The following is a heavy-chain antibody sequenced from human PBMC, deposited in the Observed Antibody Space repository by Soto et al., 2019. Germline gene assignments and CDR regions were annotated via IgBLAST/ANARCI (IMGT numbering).Heavy chain of an antibody. Sequence: GGSLRLSCAASGFTFSRHSLNWVRQAPGKGLEWVSSISTTSSYIYYADSVKGRFTISRDNAKNSLYLQMDSLRAEDTAVYYCARAMGVAAAPDFWGQGTLVTVSS. CDR1: GFTFSRHS. J-gene: IGHJ4*02. D-gene: IGHD6-13*01. CDR2: ISTTSSYI. CDR3: ARAMGVAAAPDF. V-gene: IGHV3-21*01.